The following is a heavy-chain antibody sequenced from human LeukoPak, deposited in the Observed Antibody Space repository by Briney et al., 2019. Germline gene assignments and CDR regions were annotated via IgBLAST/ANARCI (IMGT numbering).Heavy chain of an antibody. V-gene: IGHV1-46*01. J-gene: IGHJ4*02. CDR1: GYTFTSYY. Sequence: GASVKVSCKASGYTFTSYYMHWLRQAPGQGLEWMGIINPSGGSTSYAQKFQGRVTMTRDTSTSTVYMELSSLRSEDTAVYYCARDTYYYDSSGFGIGYWGQGTLVTVSS. CDR2: INPSGGST. D-gene: IGHD3-22*01. CDR3: ARDTYYYDSSGFGIGY.